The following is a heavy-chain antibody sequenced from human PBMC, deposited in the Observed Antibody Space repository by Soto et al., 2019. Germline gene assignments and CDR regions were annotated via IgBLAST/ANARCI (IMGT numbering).Heavy chain of an antibody. CDR3: ARPRRYGDYDGLFDY. D-gene: IGHD4-17*01. CDR2: IYYSGST. CDR1: GGSISSSSYY. J-gene: IGHJ4*02. V-gene: IGHV4-39*01. Sequence: KASETLSLTCTVSGGSISSSSYYWGWIRHPPGKGLEWIGSIYYSGSTYYNPSLKSRVTISVDTSKNQFSLKLSSVTAADAAVYYCARPRRYGDYDGLFDYWGKGTLVTVSS.